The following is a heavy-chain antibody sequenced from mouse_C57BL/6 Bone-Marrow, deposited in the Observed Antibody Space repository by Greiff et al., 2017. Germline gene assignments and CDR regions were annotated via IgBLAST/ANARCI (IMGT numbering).Heavy chain of an antibody. J-gene: IGHJ4*01. CDR1: GYTFTSYW. CDR3: ERPAPTVEATEAMDY. CDR2: IDPSDSYT. V-gene: IGHV1-59*01. Sequence: QVQLQQPGAELVRPGTSVKLSCKASGYTFTSYWMHWVKQRPGQGLEWIGVIDPSDSYTNYNQKFKGKATLTVDTSSSTAYMQLSSLTSEDSAVYSCERPAPTVEATEAMDYWGQGTSVTVSA. D-gene: IGHD1-1*01.